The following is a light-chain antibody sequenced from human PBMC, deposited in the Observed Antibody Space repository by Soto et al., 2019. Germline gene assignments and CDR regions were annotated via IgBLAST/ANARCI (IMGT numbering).Light chain of an antibody. CDR1: QSVSSDY. J-gene: IGKJ3*01. CDR3: QHYDNSTPSVT. CDR2: GAS. V-gene: IGKV3-20*01. Sequence: EIVLTQSPDTLSLSPGERATLSCRASQSVSSDYLVWYQQKPGQAPRLLIYGASRRATGITDRFSGSGSGTDFILTISRLEPEAFAVYDCQHYDNSTPSVTFGPGTKVDIK.